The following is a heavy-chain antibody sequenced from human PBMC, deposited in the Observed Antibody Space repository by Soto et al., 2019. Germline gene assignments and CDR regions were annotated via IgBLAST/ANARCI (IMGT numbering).Heavy chain of an antibody. CDR2: IYYSGST. CDR3: AGRNGAYGFLYY. J-gene: IGHJ4*02. D-gene: IGHD2-8*01. Sequence: QVHLQESGPGLVKPSETLSLTCTVSGASISSYYWSWIRQPPGKGLEWIGYIYYSGSTNYNPSLRGRVTISADTSMNQFSLKLSSVTAADTAVYYCAGRNGAYGFLYYWGQGTLVTVSS. CDR1: GASISSYY. V-gene: IGHV4-59*08.